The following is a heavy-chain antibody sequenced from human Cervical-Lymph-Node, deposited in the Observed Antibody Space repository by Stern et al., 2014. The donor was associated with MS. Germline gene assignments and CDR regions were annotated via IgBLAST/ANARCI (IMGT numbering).Heavy chain of an antibody. CDR3: ARQRYFDY. J-gene: IGHJ4*02. Sequence: EVQLVQSGPEVKRPGESLKISCQASGYTFTSYWIGWVRQMPGKGLEWLAIIFPGGSDIRYSPSFQGQVTISADKSSSTAYLQWNNLKASDTAIYYCARQRYFDYWGQGTLVTVSS. CDR1: GYTFTSYW. V-gene: IGHV5-51*01. CDR2: IFPGGSDI.